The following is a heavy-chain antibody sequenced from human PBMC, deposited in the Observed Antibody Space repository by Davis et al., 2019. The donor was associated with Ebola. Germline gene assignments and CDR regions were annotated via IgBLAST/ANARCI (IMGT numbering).Heavy chain of an antibody. J-gene: IGHJ4*02. D-gene: IGHD2-21*01. CDR1: GYTFTSYG. Sequence: ASVKVSCKASGYTFTSYGISWVRQAPGQGLEWMGWISPYNGNTNYAQKLQGRVTMTTDPYTNTAYMDLRSLRSDDTSVYYCAKFNKRYSPAFDYWGQGTLVTVSS. CDR2: ISPYNGNT. V-gene: IGHV1-18*01. CDR3: AKFNKRYSPAFDY.